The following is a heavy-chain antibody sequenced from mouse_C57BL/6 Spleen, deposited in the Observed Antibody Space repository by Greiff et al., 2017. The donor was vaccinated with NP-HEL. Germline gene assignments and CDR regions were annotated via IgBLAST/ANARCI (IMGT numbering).Heavy chain of an antibody. Sequence: QVQLQQPGAELVMPGASVKLSCKASGYTFTSYWMHWVKQRPGQGLEWIGEIDPSDSYTNYNQKFKGKSTLTVDKSSSPAYMQLSSLTSEDSAVDYCARPHSNYYAMDYWGQGTAVTVSS. J-gene: IGHJ4*01. D-gene: IGHD2-5*01. CDR2: IDPSDSYT. CDR1: GYTFTSYW. V-gene: IGHV1-69*01. CDR3: ARPHSNYYAMDY.